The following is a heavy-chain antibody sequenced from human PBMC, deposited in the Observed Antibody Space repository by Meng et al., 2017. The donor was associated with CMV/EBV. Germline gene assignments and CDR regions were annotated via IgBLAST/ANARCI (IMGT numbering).Heavy chain of an antibody. J-gene: IGHJ5*02. Sequence: ASVKVSCKASGYTFTSYDINWVRQATGQGLEWMGWMKPNSGNTGYAQKFQGRVTITRNTSISTAYMELSSLRSEDTAVYYCARGDYDFWSGYYTRIHGWFDPWGQGTLVTVSS. CDR1: GYTFTSYD. CDR3: ARGDYDFWSGYYTRIHGWFDP. CDR2: MKPNSGNT. D-gene: IGHD3-3*01. V-gene: IGHV1-8*03.